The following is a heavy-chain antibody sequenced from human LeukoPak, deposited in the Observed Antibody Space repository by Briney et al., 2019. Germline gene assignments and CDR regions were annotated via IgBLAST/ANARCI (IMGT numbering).Heavy chain of an antibody. J-gene: IGHJ3*02. D-gene: IGHD3-9*01. CDR1: GFTFTNAW. Sequence: GGSLRLSCAASGFTFTNAWMSWVRQAPGKGLEWVSSISSSSSYIYYADSVKGRFTISRDNAKNSLYLQMNSLRAEDTAVYYCARGGELQYFDWLLWDIWGQGTMVTVSS. CDR3: ARGGELQYFDWLLWDI. V-gene: IGHV3-21*01. CDR2: ISSSSSYI.